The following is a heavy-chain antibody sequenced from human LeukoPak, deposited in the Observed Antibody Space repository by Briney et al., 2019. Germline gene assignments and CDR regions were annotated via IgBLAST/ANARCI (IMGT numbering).Heavy chain of an antibody. D-gene: IGHD3/OR15-3a*01. CDR2: IFLTGS. CDR1: GDSITNYY. CDR3: ARGREDWHFFDY. Sequence: SETLSLTFTVSGDSITNYYWSWIRQPAGKGLEWIGRIFLTGSNYNPSLKSRVTMSLDTSKNHFSLRLTSVTAADTAVYYCARGREDWHFFDYWGQGTLVTVSS. V-gene: IGHV4-4*07. J-gene: IGHJ4*02.